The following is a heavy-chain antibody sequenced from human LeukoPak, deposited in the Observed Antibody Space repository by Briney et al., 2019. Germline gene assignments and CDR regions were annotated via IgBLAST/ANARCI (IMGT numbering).Heavy chain of an antibody. V-gene: IGHV1-8*01. CDR2: MNPYSVNT. D-gene: IGHD3-3*01. J-gene: IGHJ5*02. CDR1: GYTFTRYD. CDR3: ARGIYDGSQTLDP. Sequence: ASAKVSCKASGYTFTRYDINWVREATGQGLEWIGWMNPYSVNTGYARKFQGRVTMTRDNSINTAFLELRRLTYEDTAVYYCARGIYDGSQTLDPWGQGTLVTVSS.